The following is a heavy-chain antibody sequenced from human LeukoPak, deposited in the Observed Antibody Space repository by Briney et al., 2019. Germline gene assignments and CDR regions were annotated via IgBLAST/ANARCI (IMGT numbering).Heavy chain of an antibody. CDR3: TTDLNTYSSEFIDY. D-gene: IGHD6-19*01. Sequence: GGSLRLSCAASGFTFSSYAMHWVRQAPGKGLEWVAVISHDGSNKYYADSVKGRFTISRDNSKNTLYLQMNSLRAEDTAVYYCTTDLNTYSSEFIDYWGQGTLVTVSS. V-gene: IGHV3-30-3*01. J-gene: IGHJ4*02. CDR1: GFTFSSYA. CDR2: ISHDGSNK.